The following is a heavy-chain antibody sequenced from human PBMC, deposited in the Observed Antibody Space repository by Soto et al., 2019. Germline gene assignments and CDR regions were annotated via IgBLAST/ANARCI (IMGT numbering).Heavy chain of an antibody. CDR2: ISSDSSIM. CDR1: GFTFSIYS. Sequence: GGSLRLSCAASGFTFSIYSMNWVRQAPGKGLEWLSYISSDSSIMLYADSVKGRFSISRDNAKNSLYLQMDSLRVDDTAVYFCARDRDYAPDYWGQGVPVTVSS. V-gene: IGHV3-48*01. CDR3: ARDRDYAPDY. J-gene: IGHJ4*02. D-gene: IGHD4-17*01.